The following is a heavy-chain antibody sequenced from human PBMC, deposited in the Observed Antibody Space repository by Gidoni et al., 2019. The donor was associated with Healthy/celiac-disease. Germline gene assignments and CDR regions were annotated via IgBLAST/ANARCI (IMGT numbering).Heavy chain of an antibody. V-gene: IGHV4-59*12. J-gene: IGHJ4*02. CDR2: IYYSGST. Sequence: QVQLQESGPGLVKPSATLSLTCTVSGGSISSYYWSWIRHPPGKGLEWIGYIYYSGSTNYNPSLKSRVTISVDTSKNQFSLKLSSVTAADTAVYYCAREYYDILTGYLGIDYWGQGTLVTVSS. CDR1: GGSISSYY. CDR3: AREYYDILTGYLGIDY. D-gene: IGHD3-9*01.